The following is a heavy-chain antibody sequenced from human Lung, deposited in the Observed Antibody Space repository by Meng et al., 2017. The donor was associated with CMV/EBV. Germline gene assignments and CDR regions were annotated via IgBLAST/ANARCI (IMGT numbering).Heavy chain of an antibody. CDR3: ARDRERGYSYGIIDY. Sequence: ASVXVSXKASGYTFTSYYMHWVRQAPGQGLEWMGIINPSGGSTSYAQKFQGRVTMTRDTSTSTVYMELSSLRSEDTAVYYYARDRERGYSYGIIDYWGQGTLVTVSS. J-gene: IGHJ4*02. V-gene: IGHV1-46*01. D-gene: IGHD5-18*01. CDR1: GYTFTSYY. CDR2: INPSGGST.